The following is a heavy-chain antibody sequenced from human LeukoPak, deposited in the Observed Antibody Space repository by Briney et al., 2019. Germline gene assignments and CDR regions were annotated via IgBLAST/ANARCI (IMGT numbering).Heavy chain of an antibody. CDR3: ARGAMHVFDY. V-gene: IGHV3-48*03. CDR1: GFTFSDYE. Sequence: PGGSLRLSCAASGFTFSDYEINWVRQAPGKGLEWVSCISTSGSTTYYADSVKGRFTISRDNAKNSLFLQMNTLAVGDTAVYYCARGAMHVFDYWGQGTPVTVSS. J-gene: IGHJ4*02. D-gene: IGHD2-2*01. CDR2: ISTSGSTT.